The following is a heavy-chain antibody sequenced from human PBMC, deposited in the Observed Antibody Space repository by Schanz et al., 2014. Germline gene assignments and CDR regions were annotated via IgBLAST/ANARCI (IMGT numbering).Heavy chain of an antibody. CDR3: ARGGGPEDVFDI. D-gene: IGHD2-15*01. CDR2: FIPILDVG. CDR1: RSTFSSYT. J-gene: IGHJ3*02. V-gene: IGHV1-69*02. Sequence: QVQLVHSGAEVKKPGSSVKVSCKASRSTFSSYTISWVRQARGQGLEWVGRFIPILDVGNYAQQFQGRVTFTADKSTSTAYMELSSLRYEDTALYYCARGGGPEDVFDIWGQGTIRTVSS.